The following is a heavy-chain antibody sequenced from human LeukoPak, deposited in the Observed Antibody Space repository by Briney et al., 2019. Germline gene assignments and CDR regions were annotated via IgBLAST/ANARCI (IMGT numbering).Heavy chain of an antibody. CDR1: GYTFTSYG. J-gene: IGHJ4*02. CDR3: ARESHVTREDY. CDR2: TSANDGNT. D-gene: IGHD3-10*01. Sequence: ASVKVSCKASGYTFTSYGISWVRQAPGQGLEWMGWTSANDGNTDYLQKLQGRVTMTTDTSTSTAYMELRSLRSDDTAVYYCARESHVTREDYWGQGTLVTVSS. V-gene: IGHV1-18*01.